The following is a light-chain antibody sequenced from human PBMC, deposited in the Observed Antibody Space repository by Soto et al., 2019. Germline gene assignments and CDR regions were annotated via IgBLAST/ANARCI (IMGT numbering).Light chain of an antibody. CDR3: MQGTHWPLA. CDR2: KVS. Sequence: DVVMTQSPLSLPVTLGQPASISCRSSQSLVYSDGNTYLNWFQQRPGQSPRRLIYKVSNQDSGVPDRFSGSGSGTDFTLKISGVEAEDVGVYYCMQGTHWPLAFGPGTKVDIK. CDR1: QSLVYSDGNTY. V-gene: IGKV2-30*01. J-gene: IGKJ3*01.